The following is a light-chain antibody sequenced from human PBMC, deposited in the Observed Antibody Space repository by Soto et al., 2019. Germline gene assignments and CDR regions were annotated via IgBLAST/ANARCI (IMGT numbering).Light chain of an antibody. CDR2: GAS. J-gene: IGKJ5*01. V-gene: IGKV3-15*01. Sequence: EIVMTQSPATLSVSPGERATLSCRASQSVSMNLAWYQQKPGQAPRLLIYGASTRATALPARFSGSGSGTDFTLTITRLEPEDFAVYYCQQYGTSPMYTFGQGTRLEI. CDR1: QSVSMN. CDR3: QQYGTSPMYT.